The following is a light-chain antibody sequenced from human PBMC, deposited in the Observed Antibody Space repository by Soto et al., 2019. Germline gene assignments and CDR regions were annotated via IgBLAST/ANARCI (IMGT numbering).Light chain of an antibody. CDR3: GTWDTSRSAWV. V-gene: IGLV1-51*01. CDR2: DHN. Sequence: QSVLTQPPSVSAAPGQKVTISFSGSSSNTGNNYVSWYQQLPGTAPKLLIYDHNRRPSGIPGRFSGSKSGTSATLGITGLQAGDEADYYCGTWDTSRSAWVFGGGTKVTVL. J-gene: IGLJ3*02. CDR1: SSNTGNNY.